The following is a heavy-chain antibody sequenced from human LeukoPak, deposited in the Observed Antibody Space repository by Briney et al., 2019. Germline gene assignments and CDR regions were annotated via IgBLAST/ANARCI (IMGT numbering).Heavy chain of an antibody. V-gene: IGHV4-59*01. J-gene: IGHJ4*02. D-gene: IGHD4/OR15-4a*01. CDR2: IYYSGST. CDR1: GGSISSYY. Sequence: PSETLSLTCTVSGGSISSYYWSWIRQPPGKGLEWIGYIYYSGSTNYNPSLKSRVTISVDTSKNQFSLKLNSVTAADTAVYYCARRAGAYSHPYDYWGQGTLVTVSS. CDR3: ARRAGAYSHPYDY.